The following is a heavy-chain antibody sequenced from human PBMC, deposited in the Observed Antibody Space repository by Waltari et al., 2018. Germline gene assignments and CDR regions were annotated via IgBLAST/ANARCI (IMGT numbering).Heavy chain of an antibody. J-gene: IGHJ4*02. CDR3: TTDGGIGPRPIFDS. D-gene: IGHD6-6*01. V-gene: IGHV3-15*01. CDR2: SKSKRSGGTT. CDR1: GFTFPDGW. Sequence: EVQLVEFGGGVVTPGGSLRLSCSAYGFTFPDGWMSWARQAPGKGLEWVARSKSKRSGGTTDYAEAVKGRFTISRDDSKSTLYLEMNSLKTEDTAVYYCTTDGGIGPRPIFDSWGRGTLVTVSS.